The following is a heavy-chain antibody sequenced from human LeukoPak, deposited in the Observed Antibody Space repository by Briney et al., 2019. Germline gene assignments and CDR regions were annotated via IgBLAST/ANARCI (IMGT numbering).Heavy chain of an antibody. CDR1: GYTFTNYV. CDR3: AREHIFERSRVDY. J-gene: IGHJ4*02. D-gene: IGHD2-21*01. V-gene: IGHV1-18*04. CDR2: ISAYNGNT. Sequence: GAAVKVSCKASGYTFTNYVINWVRQAPGQGLEWVGWISAYNGNTNYTQKFQGRLTITMDTSTSTAYMELRSLRSDDTAVYFCAREHIFERSRVDYWGQGTLVTVPS.